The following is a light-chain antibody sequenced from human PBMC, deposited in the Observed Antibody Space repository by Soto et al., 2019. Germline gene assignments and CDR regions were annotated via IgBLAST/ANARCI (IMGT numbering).Light chain of an antibody. CDR2: DVS. Sequence: SVLTQPASVSGSPGQSITISCTGTSSDVGGYDHVSWYQQHPGKAPKLIIYDVSIRPSGVSNRFSGSKSGNTGSLAVSGLQAEDEADYYCSSYTSKDTLVFGGGTTVTVL. CDR1: SSDVGGYDH. CDR3: SSYTSKDTLV. V-gene: IGLV2-14*03. J-gene: IGLJ3*02.